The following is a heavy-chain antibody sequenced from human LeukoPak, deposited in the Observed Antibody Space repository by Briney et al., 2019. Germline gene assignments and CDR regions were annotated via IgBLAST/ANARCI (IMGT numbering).Heavy chain of an antibody. Sequence: PSETLSLTCTVSGGSISSSTYYWGWIRQPPGKGLEWIRSIYYSGSTYYNPSLKSRVTISVDTSKNQFSLKLNSVTAADTAVYYCATPYSGGYHGLDIWGQGTTVTVSS. CDR1: GGSISSSTYY. V-gene: IGHV4-39*01. CDR2: IYYSGST. D-gene: IGHD1-26*01. CDR3: ATPYSGGYHGLDI. J-gene: IGHJ3*02.